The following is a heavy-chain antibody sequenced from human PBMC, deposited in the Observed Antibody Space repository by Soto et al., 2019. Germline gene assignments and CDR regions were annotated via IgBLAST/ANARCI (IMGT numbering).Heavy chain of an antibody. V-gene: IGHV1-69*06. CDR3: ARGWETVGTTTPFAY. D-gene: IGHD1-26*01. J-gene: IGHJ4*02. CDR1: GGTFSNHP. CDR2: IIPIFGTS. Sequence: QVQLVQSGAEVKKPGSSVKVSCKASGGTFSNHPISWVRQAPGQGLEWMGGIIPIFGTSNYAQKFQGRVTITADKSTSTAYMEVRSLRSEDTAVYYCARGWETVGTTTPFAYWGQGTLVTVSS.